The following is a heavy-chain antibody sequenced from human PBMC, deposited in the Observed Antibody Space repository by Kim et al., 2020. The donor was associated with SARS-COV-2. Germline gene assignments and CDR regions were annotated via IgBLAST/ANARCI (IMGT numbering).Heavy chain of an antibody. CDR3: TIDSGDWDIDY. D-gene: IGHD7-27*01. V-gene: IGHV1-2*06. CDR1: GYTFSDYH. CDR2: ITPNSGVT. Sequence: ASVKVSCKTSGYTFSDYHLNWVRQAPGQGLEWMGRITPNSGVTFYAQKFQGRVTMTRDTSISTAYMELTSLTSDDTALYYCTIDSGDWDIDYWGQGALVIVSS. J-gene: IGHJ4*02.